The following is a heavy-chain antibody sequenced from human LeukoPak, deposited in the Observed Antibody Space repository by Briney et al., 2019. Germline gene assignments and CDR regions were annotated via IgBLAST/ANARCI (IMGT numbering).Heavy chain of an antibody. V-gene: IGHV3-9*01. CDR3: AKDNIWVGHNWFDP. J-gene: IGHJ5*02. CDR2: ISWNSGSI. CDR1: GFTFDDYA. D-gene: IGHD3-10*01. Sequence: GGSLRPSCAASGFTFDDYAMHWVRQAPGKGLEWVSGISWNSGSIGYADSVKGRFTISRDNAKNSLYLQMNSLRAEDTALYYCAKDNIWVGHNWFDPWGQGTLVTVSS.